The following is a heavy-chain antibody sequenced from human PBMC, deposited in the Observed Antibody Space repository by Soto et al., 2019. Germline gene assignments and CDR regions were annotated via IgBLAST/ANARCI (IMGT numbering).Heavy chain of an antibody. D-gene: IGHD7-27*01. CDR3: AKPGTGGYYFDF. J-gene: IGHJ4*02. Sequence: PGGSLRLSCAASGFTFSTYAMTWVRQAPGKGLEWVSSLSGGGNTRYYADSVKGRFTIPRDNSKNTVYLQMNSLRAEDTAVYYCAKPGTGGYYFDFWGQGTLVTVSS. V-gene: IGHV3-23*01. CDR2: LSGGGNTR. CDR1: GFTFSTYA.